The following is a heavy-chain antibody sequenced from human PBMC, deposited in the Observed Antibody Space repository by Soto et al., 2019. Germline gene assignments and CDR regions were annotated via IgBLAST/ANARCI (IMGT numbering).Heavy chain of an antibody. D-gene: IGHD2-8*01. CDR1: GGTFSSYT. CDR2: IIPILGIA. J-gene: IGHJ4*02. Sequence: QVQLVQSGAEVKKPGSSVKVSCKASGGTFSSYTISWVRQAPGQGLEWMGRIIPILGIANYAQKFQGRVTITADKSTSTAYMELSSLRSEDTAVYYCARAGGRYCTNGVCYAHSDYWGQGTLVTVSS. CDR3: ARAGGRYCTNGVCYAHSDY. V-gene: IGHV1-69*02.